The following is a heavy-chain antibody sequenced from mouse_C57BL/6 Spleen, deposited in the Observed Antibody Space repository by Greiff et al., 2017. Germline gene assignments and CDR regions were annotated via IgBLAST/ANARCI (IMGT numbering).Heavy chain of an antibody. CDR3: ARRRRDFDY. D-gene: IGHD2-12*01. V-gene: IGHV1-26*01. J-gene: IGHJ2*01. CDR2: INPNNGGT. Sequence: EVQLQQSGPELVKPGASVKISCKASGYTFTDYYMNWVKQSHGKSLEWIGDINPNNGGTSYNQKFKGKATLTVDKSSSTAYMELRSLTSEDSAVYYCARRRRDFDYWGQGTTLTVSS. CDR1: GYTFTDYY.